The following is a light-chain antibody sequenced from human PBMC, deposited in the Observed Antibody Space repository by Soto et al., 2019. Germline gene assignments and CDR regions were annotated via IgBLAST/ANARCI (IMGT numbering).Light chain of an antibody. J-gene: IGLJ1*01. Sequence: QSVLTQPPSASGTPGQRVTISCSGSRSNIVSNTVNWYQHLPGAAPKLLMYAYSQRPSGIPARFSGSKSGASASLAISGLQSEDEADYYCAAWDDSLNAYVFGTGTKLTVL. CDR2: AYS. V-gene: IGLV1-44*01. CDR1: RSNIVSNT. CDR3: AAWDDSLNAYV.